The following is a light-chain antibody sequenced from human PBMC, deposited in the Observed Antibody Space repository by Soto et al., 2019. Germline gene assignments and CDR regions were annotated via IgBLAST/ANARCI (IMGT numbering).Light chain of an antibody. J-gene: IGKJ4*01. CDR3: QQYYSTPF. V-gene: IGKV4-1*01. CDR2: WAS. CDR1: QSVLYSSNNKNY. Sequence: DIVMTQSPDSLAVSLGERATINCKSSQSVLYSSNNKNYLAWYQQKPGQPPKLLIYWASTRETGVPDRLSGSGSGTDFTLTISRLQAEDVAVYYCQQYYSTPFFGGGTKVEIK.